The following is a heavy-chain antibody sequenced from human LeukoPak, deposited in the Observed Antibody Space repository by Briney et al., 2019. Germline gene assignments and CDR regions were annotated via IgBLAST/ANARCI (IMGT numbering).Heavy chain of an antibody. V-gene: IGHV3-66*01. Sequence: GGSLRLSCAASGFTVSSNYMSWVRQAPGKGLEWVSVIYSGGSTYYADSVEGRFTISRDNSKNTLYLQMNSLRAEDTAVYYCARVGTMVYFDYWGQGTLVTVSS. D-gene: IGHD1-7*01. CDR1: GFTVSSNY. CDR2: IYSGGST. CDR3: ARVGTMVYFDY. J-gene: IGHJ4*02.